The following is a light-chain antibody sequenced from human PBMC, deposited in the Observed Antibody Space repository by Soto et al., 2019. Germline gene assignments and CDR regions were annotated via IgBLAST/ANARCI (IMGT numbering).Light chain of an antibody. CDR1: SSDVGGYNY. V-gene: IGLV2-8*01. Sequence: QSALTQPPSASGSPGQSVTISCTGTSSDVGGYNYVSWYQQHPGKAPKLIIYDVSQRPSGVPDHFSGSKSGNTVSLTVSGLQAEDEADYYCSSYAGTHIVFGTGTKVTVL. CDR2: DVS. CDR3: SSYAGTHIV. J-gene: IGLJ1*01.